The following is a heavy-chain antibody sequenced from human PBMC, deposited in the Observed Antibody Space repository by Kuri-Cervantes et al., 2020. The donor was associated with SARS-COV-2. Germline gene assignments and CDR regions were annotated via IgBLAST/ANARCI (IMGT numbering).Heavy chain of an antibody. V-gene: IGHV3-7*05. CDR2: IKHDGGEE. J-gene: IGHJ4*02. CDR3: ARDMQILTGHYYLNFDY. CDR1: GFTFSSYW. Sequence: GESLKISCAVSGFTFSSYWMSWVRQAPGKGLEWVADIKHDGGEEYYVDSVKGRFTISRDNAKNSLYLQMHSLRAEDTAVYYCARDMQILTGHYYLNFDYWGQGTLVPSPQ. D-gene: IGHD3-9*01.